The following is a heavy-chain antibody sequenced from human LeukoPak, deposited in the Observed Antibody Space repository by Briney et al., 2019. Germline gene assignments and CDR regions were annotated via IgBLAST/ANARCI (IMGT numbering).Heavy chain of an antibody. J-gene: IGHJ3*02. D-gene: IGHD4-23*01. V-gene: IGHV3-7*01. CDR3: ARVMADCGGKGNDAFDI. CDR1: GFTFNNFW. Sequence: PGRSLRLSCAASGFTFNNFWMSWVRQAPGKGLEWVANIKQDGSEKYYVDSVKGRFTISRDNGKNSLYLQMNSLRAEDTALYHCARVMADCGGKGNDAFDIWGRGTMVTVSS. CDR2: IKQDGSEK.